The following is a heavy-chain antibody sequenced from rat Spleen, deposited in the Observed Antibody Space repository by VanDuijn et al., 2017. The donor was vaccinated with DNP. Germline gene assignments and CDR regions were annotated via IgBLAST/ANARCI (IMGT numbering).Heavy chain of an antibody. J-gene: IGHJ2*01. CDR1: GFTFSDYN. Sequence: EVQLVESGGGLVQPGRSLKLSCAASGFTFSDYNMAWVRQAPKKGLEWVATISYDGSSTYYRDSVKGRFTISRDNAKSTLYLQMDSLRSEDTATYYCARYYDGYYDYWGQGVMVTVSS. V-gene: IGHV5-7*01. CDR2: ISYDGSST. CDR3: ARYYDGYYDY. D-gene: IGHD1-12*03.